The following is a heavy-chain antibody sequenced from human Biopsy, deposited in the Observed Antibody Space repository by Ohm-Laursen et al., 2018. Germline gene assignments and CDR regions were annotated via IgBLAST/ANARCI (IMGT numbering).Heavy chain of an antibody. V-gene: IGHV4-59*01. CDR2: ILSTGST. J-gene: IGHJ4*02. CDR1: GDSISGYY. D-gene: IGHD1-26*01. CDR3: AGVVGAATGFDS. Sequence: TLSLTCAVSGDSISGYYWNWIRQPPGKRLEWIGYILSTGSTDYNPSLQSRVSISLDLSTDQFSLKVDSVTAADTAVYYCAGVVGAATGFDSWGRGTPVIVSS.